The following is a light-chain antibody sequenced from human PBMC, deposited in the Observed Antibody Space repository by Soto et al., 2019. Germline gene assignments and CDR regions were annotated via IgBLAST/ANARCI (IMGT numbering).Light chain of an antibody. Sequence: QSVLTQPPSASGSPGQSVTISCTGTSSDIGGYNYVSWYQQHPGKAPKLMIYELSKRPSGVPDRFSGSKSGNTASLTVSGLQAEDEADYYCSSHASSKHFVLFGGGTTVTVL. CDR3: SSHASSKHFVL. CDR2: ELS. J-gene: IGLJ2*01. CDR1: SSDIGGYNY. V-gene: IGLV2-8*01.